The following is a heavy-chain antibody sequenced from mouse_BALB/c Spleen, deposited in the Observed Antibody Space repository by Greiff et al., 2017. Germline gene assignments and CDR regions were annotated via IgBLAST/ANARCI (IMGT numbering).Heavy chain of an antibody. Sequence: EVKLMESGGGLVKPGGSLKLSCAASGFTFSSYAMSWVRQSPEKRLEWVAEISSGGSYTYYPDTVTGRFTISRDNAKNTLYLEMSSLRSEDTAMYYCARSYDDAMDYWGQGTSVTVSS. D-gene: IGHD2-3*01. CDR3: ARSYDDAMDY. CDR1: GFTFSSYA. V-gene: IGHV5-9-4*01. CDR2: ISSGGSYT. J-gene: IGHJ4*01.